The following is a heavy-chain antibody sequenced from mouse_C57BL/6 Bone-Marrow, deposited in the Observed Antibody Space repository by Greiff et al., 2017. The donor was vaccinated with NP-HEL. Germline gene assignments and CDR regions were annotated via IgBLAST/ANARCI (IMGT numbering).Heavy chain of an antibody. J-gene: IGHJ2*01. CDR1: GYTFTSYW. D-gene: IGHD1-1*01. Sequence: QVQLQQPGAELVMPGASVKLSCKASGYTFTSYWMHWVKQRPGQGLEWIGEIDPSDSYTNYNQKFKGKSTLTVDKSSSTAYMQLSSLTSEDSAVYYCARTVITTVEGDYWGQGTTLTVSS. CDR2: IDPSDSYT. CDR3: ARTVITTVEGDY. V-gene: IGHV1-69*01.